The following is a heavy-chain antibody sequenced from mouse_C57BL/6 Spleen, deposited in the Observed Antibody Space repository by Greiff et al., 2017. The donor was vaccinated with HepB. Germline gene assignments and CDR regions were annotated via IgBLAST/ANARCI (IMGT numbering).Heavy chain of an antibody. CDR3: AKYVYDEDYFDY. V-gene: IGHV1-64*01. CDR2: IHPNSGST. D-gene: IGHD2-2*01. CDR1: GYTFTSYW. Sequence: VQLQQPGAELVKPGASVKLSCKASGYTFTSYWMHWVKQRPGQGLEWIGMIHPNSGSTNYNEKFKSKATLTVDKSSSTAYMQLSSLTSEDSAVYYCAKYVYDEDYFDYWGQGTTLTVSS. J-gene: IGHJ2*01.